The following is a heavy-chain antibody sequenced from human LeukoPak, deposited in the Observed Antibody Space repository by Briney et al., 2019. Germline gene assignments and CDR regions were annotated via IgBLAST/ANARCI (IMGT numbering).Heavy chain of an antibody. CDR2: IKQDGSEK. CDR3: AREFGDKDLLLYYMDV. Sequence: GGSLRLSCAASGFTFSSYWMSWVRQAPGKGLEWVANIKQDGSEKYYVDSVKGRFTISRDNAKNSLYLQMNSLRAEDTAVYYCAREFGDKDLLLYYMDVWGKGTTVTVSS. D-gene: IGHD4-17*01. CDR1: GFTFSSYW. V-gene: IGHV3-7*01. J-gene: IGHJ6*03.